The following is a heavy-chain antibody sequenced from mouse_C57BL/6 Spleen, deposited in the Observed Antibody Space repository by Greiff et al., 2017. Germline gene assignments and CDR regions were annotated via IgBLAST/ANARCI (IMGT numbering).Heavy chain of an antibody. Sequence: EVQLQESGPGLVKPSQSLSLTCSVTGYSITSGYYWNWIRQFPGNKLEWMGYISYDGSNNSNPSLKNRISITRDTSKNQFFLKLNSVTTEDTATYYCARGNVYYAMGYWGQGTSDTVSS. CDR3: ARGNVYYAMGY. D-gene: IGHD2-1*01. J-gene: IGHJ4*01. CDR1: GYSITSGYY. V-gene: IGHV3-6*01. CDR2: ISYDGSN.